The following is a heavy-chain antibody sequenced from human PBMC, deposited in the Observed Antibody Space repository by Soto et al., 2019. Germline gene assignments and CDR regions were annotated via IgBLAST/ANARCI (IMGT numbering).Heavy chain of an antibody. J-gene: IGHJ4*02. Sequence: GECLKISCKGSGYNVAGYWIAWVRQMPGKGLELMGIIYPSDSDTRYRPSFQGQVTISADKSISSAYLQWRSLRASDTAMYYCARGGVSTHTFAYPGQRTPVTGSS. CDR1: GYNVAGYW. D-gene: IGHD3-3*01. V-gene: IGHV5-51*01. CDR2: IYPSDSDT. CDR3: ARGGVSTHTFAY.